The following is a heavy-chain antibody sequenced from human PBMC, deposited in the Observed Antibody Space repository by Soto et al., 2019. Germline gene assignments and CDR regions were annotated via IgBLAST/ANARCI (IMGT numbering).Heavy chain of an antibody. Sequence: KTSETLSLTCTVSGGSISSDDYYWSWIRQPPGKGLEWIGFIYYTGKTYYNPSLESRLTISIDTSKNQFSLKLNSVTAADTAVYYCARDRSNSPDYFDYWGQGTLVTVSS. V-gene: IGHV4-30-4*01. CDR2: IYYTGKT. CDR3: ARDRSNSPDYFDY. D-gene: IGHD6-6*01. J-gene: IGHJ4*02. CDR1: GGSISSDDYY.